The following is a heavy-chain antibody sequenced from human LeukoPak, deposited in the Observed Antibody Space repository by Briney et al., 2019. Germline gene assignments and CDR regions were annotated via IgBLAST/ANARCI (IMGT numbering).Heavy chain of an antibody. Sequence: SVTVSCKASGGTFRSYAISWVRQAPGQGLEWMGGIIPIFGTANYAQKFQGRVTITADESTSTAYMELSSLRSEDTAVYYCARDPRTMVRGVPAALRYWGQGTLVTVSS. CDR3: ARDPRTMVRGVPAALRY. J-gene: IGHJ4*02. CDR2: IIPIFGTA. D-gene: IGHD3-10*01. V-gene: IGHV1-69*13. CDR1: GGTFRSYA.